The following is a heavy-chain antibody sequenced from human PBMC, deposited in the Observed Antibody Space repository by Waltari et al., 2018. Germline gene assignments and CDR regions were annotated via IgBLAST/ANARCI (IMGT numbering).Heavy chain of an antibody. CDR2: IIPNFGTA. D-gene: IGHD3-22*01. Sequence: QVQLVQSGAEVKKPGSSVKVSCKASGGTFSSYAISWVRQAPGQGLEWMGGIIPNFGTANYAQKFQGRVTITADKSTSTAYMELSSLRSEDTAVYYCARVGGYYDGARYYFDYWGQGTLVTVSS. J-gene: IGHJ4*02. CDR1: GGTFSSYA. V-gene: IGHV1-69*14. CDR3: ARVGGYYDGARYYFDY.